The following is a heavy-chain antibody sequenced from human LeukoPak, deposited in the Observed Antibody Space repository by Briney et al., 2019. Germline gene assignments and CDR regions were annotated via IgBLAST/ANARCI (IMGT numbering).Heavy chain of an antibody. CDR1: GYTFTSYY. J-gene: IGHJ4*02. Sequence: ASVTVSCKASGYTFTSYYMHWVRQAPGKGLEWMGGFDPEDGETIYAQKFQGRVTMAEDTSTDAAYMELSSLRSEDTAVYYCATDLYGLISDYWGQGTLVTVSS. CDR3: ATDLYGLISDY. CDR2: FDPEDGET. D-gene: IGHD3-10*01. V-gene: IGHV1-24*01.